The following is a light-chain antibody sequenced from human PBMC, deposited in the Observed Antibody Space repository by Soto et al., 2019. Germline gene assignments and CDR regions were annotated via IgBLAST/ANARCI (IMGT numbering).Light chain of an antibody. CDR1: QSVSSSY. Sequence: EIVLTQSPGTLSLSPGERATLSWRASQSVSSSYLAWYQQKPGQAPRLLIYGASSRATGIPDRFSGSGSGTDFTLTISRLEPEDFAVYYCQQYGSSLMYTFGQGTKLEIK. CDR2: GAS. J-gene: IGKJ2*01. V-gene: IGKV3-20*01. CDR3: QQYGSSLMYT.